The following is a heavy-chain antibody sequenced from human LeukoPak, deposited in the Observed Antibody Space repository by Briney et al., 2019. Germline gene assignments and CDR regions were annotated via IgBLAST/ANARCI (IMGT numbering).Heavy chain of an antibody. J-gene: IGHJ4*02. CDR2: ISYDGSNK. V-gene: IGHV3-30*03. Sequence: GGSLRLSCAASGFTFSSYGMHWVRQAPGKGLEWVAVISYDGSNKYCADSVKGRFTISRDNSKNTLYLQMNSLRVEDTAVYYCASQIWLGELFAHYWGQGTLVTVSS. CDR1: GFTFSSYG. CDR3: ASQIWLGELFAHY. D-gene: IGHD3-10*01.